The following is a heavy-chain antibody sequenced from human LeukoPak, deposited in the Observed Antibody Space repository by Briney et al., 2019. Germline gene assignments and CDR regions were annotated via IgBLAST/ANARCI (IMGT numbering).Heavy chain of an antibody. CDR2: VSPPGGGT. V-gene: IGHV3-23*01. Sequence: PGGSLRLSCAASGFTFSNHGMNWVRQAPGKGLEWLSGVSPPGGGTYYADSVKGRFTISRDDSKNTLYLQMNSLRAEDTAVYYCARDSYYDNSGLIDYWGQGTLVTVSS. D-gene: IGHD3-22*01. CDR3: ARDSYYDNSGLIDY. CDR1: GFTFSNHG. J-gene: IGHJ4*02.